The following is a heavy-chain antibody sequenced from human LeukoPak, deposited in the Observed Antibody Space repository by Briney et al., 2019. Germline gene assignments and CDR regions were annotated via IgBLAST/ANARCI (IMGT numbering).Heavy chain of an antibody. CDR2: VSGSGRDT. CDR1: GFTFSNYA. CDR3: AKRGDAYNPFDY. V-gene: IGHV3-23*01. J-gene: IGHJ4*02. D-gene: IGHD5-24*01. Sequence: PGGSLRLSCAASGFTFSNYAMSWVRQAPGKGLEGFSTVSGSGRDTYYTDSVTSRFTISRDNSKNTLFLQMGSLRAEHTALYYCAKRGDAYNPFDYWGQGTLVTVSS.